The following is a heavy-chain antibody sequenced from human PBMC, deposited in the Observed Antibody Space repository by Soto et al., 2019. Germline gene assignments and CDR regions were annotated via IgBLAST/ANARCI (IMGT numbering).Heavy chain of an antibody. CDR3: ARDLFQNVVSGSYCPFDY. J-gene: IGHJ4*02. CDR2: ISAYNGNT. V-gene: IGHV1-18*01. D-gene: IGHD1-26*01. CDR1: GYTFTSYG. Sequence: ASVKVSCKASGYTFTSYGISWVRQAPGQGLEWMGWISAYNGNTNYAQKLQGRVTMTTDTSTSTAYMELRSLRSDDTAVYYCARDLFQNVVSGSYCPFDYWGQGTLVTVSS.